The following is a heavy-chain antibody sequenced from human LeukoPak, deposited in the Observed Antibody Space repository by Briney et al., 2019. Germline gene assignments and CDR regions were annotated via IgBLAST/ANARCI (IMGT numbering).Heavy chain of an antibody. CDR2: ISGSAFGT. J-gene: IGHJ4*02. CDR3: ARETSARGVSTH. CDR1: GFTFSTYG. D-gene: IGHD3-10*01. V-gene: IGHV3-23*01. Sequence: PGGSLRLSCAASGFTFSTYGMSWVRQAPGKGLEWVSTISGSAFGTYYADSVKGRFTISRDNSKNTLYLQMSSLRAEDTAFYYCARETSARGVSTHWGQGTLVTVSS.